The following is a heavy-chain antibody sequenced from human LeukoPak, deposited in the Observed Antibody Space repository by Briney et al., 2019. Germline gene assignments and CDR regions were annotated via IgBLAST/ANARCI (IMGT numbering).Heavy chain of an antibody. V-gene: IGHV4-59*08. J-gene: IGHJ6*03. D-gene: IGHD1-26*01. Sequence: SETLSLTCTVSGGSISSYYWSWIRQPPGKGLEWIGYIYYSGSTNYNPSLKSRVTISVDTSKNQFSLKLSSVTAADTAVYYCARQRAVWELRQNYHYMDVWGKGTTVTVSS. CDR1: GGSISSYY. CDR2: IYYSGST. CDR3: ARQRAVWELRQNYHYMDV.